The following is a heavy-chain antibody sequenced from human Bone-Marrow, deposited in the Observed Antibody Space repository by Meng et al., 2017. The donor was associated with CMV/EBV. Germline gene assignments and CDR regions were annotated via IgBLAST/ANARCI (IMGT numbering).Heavy chain of an antibody. CDR2: IYYSGST. V-gene: IGHV4-59*01. CDR3: ARVGRAAQYYFDY. CDR1: GGSISSYY. Sequence: SETLSLTCTVSGGSISSYYWSWIRQPPGKGLEWIGYIYYSGSTNYNPSLKSRVTISVDTSKKQFSLKLSSVTAADPAVYYCARVGRAAQYYFDYWGQGTLVTVSS. D-gene: IGHD6-6*01. J-gene: IGHJ4*02.